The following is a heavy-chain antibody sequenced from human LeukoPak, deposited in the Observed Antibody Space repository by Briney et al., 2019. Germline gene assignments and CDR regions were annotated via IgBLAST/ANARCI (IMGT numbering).Heavy chain of an antibody. CDR2: MNPNSGNT. CDR3: ARVGALTGTEDY. D-gene: IGHD1-20*01. V-gene: IGHV1-8*01. CDR1: GYTFTSYD. J-gene: IGHJ4*02. Sequence: ASVKVSCKASGYTFTSYDINWVRQATGQGLEWMRWMNPNSGNTGYAQKFQGRVTMTRNTSISTAYMELSSLRSEDTAVYYCARVGALTGTEDYWGQGTLVTVSS.